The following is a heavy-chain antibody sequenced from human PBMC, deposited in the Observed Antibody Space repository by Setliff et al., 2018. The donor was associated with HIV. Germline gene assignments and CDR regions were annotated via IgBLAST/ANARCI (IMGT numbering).Heavy chain of an antibody. V-gene: IGHV1-69*05. J-gene: IGHJ4*02. CDR1: GGTFSSYA. Sequence: SVKVSCKASGGTFSSYAISWVRQAPGQGLEWMGGIIPIFGTANYAQKFQGRVTITTDESTSTAYMELSSLKSEDTAVYYCARQDIPTGYYLFDYWGQGTQVTVSS. CDR2: IIPIFGTA. CDR3: ARQDIPTGYYLFDY. D-gene: IGHD3-9*01.